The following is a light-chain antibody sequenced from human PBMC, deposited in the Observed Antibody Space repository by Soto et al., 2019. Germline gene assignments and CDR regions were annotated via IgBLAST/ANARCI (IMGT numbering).Light chain of an antibody. Sequence: AIQVTQSPSSLSASVGDRVTITCRASQDIRRALAWYQQKPGKAPKLLIYDVSTVQSGVPSRFSGRGSGTEFTLTITSMQPEDFATYYCQQFNIYPITFGKGTRLEVK. J-gene: IGKJ5*01. V-gene: IGKV1-13*02. CDR2: DVS. CDR1: QDIRRA. CDR3: QQFNIYPIT.